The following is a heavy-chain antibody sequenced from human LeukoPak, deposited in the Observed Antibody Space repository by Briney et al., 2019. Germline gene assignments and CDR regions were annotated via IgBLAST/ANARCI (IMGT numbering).Heavy chain of an antibody. V-gene: IGHV4-59*08. CDR3: ARLWFGEKVY. D-gene: IGHD3-10*01. CDR2: IYYSGST. Sequence: KSSETLSLTCTVSGGSISSYYWSWIRQPPGKGLGWIGYIYYSGSTNYNPSLKSRVTISVDTSKNQFSLKLSSVTAADTAVYYCARLWFGEKVYWGQGTLVTVSS. CDR1: GGSISSYY. J-gene: IGHJ4*02.